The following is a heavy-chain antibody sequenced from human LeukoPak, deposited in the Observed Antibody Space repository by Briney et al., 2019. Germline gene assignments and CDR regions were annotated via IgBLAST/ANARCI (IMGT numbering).Heavy chain of an antibody. CDR2: IYPGDSDT. V-gene: IGHV5-51*01. D-gene: IGHD3-10*01. Sequence: GESLKISCKGSGDRFTNYWIGWARQMPGKGLEWMGIIYPGDSDTRYSPSFQGQVTISADRATSTAYLQWSSLKASDSAMYYCARRPLRSQNWFSPWGQGTLVTVSS. J-gene: IGHJ5*02. CDR1: GDRFTNYW. CDR3: ARRPLRSQNWFSP.